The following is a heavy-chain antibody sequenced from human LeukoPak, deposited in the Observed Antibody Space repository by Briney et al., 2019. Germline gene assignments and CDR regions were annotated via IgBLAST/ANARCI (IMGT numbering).Heavy chain of an antibody. D-gene: IGHD3-10*01. V-gene: IGHV4-59*01. Sequence: SETLSLTCTVSGGSISSYYWSWIRQPPGKGLEWIGYIYSSGSTNYNPSLKSRLTISVDASKNQFSLKLTSVTTADTAVYYCARAYYYGSGSYGLDYWGQGTLVTVSS. J-gene: IGHJ4*02. CDR1: GGSISSYY. CDR3: ARAYYYGSGSYGLDY. CDR2: IYSSGST.